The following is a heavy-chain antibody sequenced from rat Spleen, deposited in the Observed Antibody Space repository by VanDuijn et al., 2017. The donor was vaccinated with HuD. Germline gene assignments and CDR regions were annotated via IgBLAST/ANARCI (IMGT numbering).Heavy chain of an antibody. D-gene: IGHD3-2*01. J-gene: IGHJ2*01. CDR3: TTPSGGY. Sequence: EVQLVESGGGLVQPGRSMKLSCAASGFTFSNYDMAWVRQAPTKGLEWVASISYDGSSTYYRDSVKGRFTISRDNAKSTLYLQMDSLRSEDTATYYCTTPSGGYWGQGVMVTVSS. CDR2: ISYDGSST. CDR1: GFTFSNYD. V-gene: IGHV5-20*01.